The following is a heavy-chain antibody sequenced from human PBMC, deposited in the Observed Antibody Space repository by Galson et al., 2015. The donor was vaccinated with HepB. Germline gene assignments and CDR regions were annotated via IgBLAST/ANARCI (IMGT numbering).Heavy chain of an antibody. CDR1: GGSISSYY. V-gene: IGHV4-59*01. Sequence: VQLQESGPGLVKPSETLSLTCTVSGGSISSYYWSWIRQPPGKGLEWIGYIYYSGSTNYNPSLKRRVTISVDTSKTQSCLTLSSVTAADTAVYYWASGPYDYDSSGYYYRDYYYYYGMDVWGQGTTVTVSS. D-gene: IGHD3-22*01. J-gene: IGHJ6*02. CDR2: IYYSGST. CDR3: ASGPYDYDSSGYYYRDYYYYYGMDV.